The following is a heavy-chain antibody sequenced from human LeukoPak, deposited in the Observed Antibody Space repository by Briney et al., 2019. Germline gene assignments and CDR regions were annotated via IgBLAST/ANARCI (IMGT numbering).Heavy chain of an antibody. V-gene: IGHV3-7*01. CDR1: GFTFSSYW. J-gene: IGHJ4*02. Sequence: PGGSLRLSCAASGFTFSSYWMSWVRQAPGKGLEWVANIKQDGSEKYYVDSVKGRFTISRDNAKNSLYLQMNSLRAEDTGVYYCARRYSSSWYGNYFDYWGQGTLVTVSS. D-gene: IGHD6-13*01. CDR2: IKQDGSEK. CDR3: ARRYSSSWYGNYFDY.